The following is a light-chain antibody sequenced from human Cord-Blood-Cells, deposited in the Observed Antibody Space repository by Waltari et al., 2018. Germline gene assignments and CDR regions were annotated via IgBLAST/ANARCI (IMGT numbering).Light chain of an antibody. Sequence: QSALTPPPSASGSPGQSVTISCTGTSSDVGGYNYVSWYQHHPVKAPKLMIYEVSKRPSGVPDRFSGSKSGNTASLTVSGLQGEDEAEYYCSSYAGSNNYVFGTGTKVTVL. J-gene: IGLJ1*01. CDR3: SSYAGSNNYV. V-gene: IGLV2-8*01. CDR1: SSDVGGYNY. CDR2: EVS.